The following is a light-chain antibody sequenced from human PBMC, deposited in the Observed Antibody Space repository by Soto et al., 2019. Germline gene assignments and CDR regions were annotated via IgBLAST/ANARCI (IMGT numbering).Light chain of an antibody. V-gene: IGKV1-39*01. CDR2: AAS. Sequence: DIQMTQSPSSLSASVGDRVTITCRASQSLSSYLNWYQQKPGKAPKLLIYAASSLQSGIPSRFSGSGSGTDFTLPISSLQPEDFASYYCQQSDSTPLSFGGGTKVEIK. J-gene: IGKJ4*01. CDR1: QSLSSY. CDR3: QQSDSTPLS.